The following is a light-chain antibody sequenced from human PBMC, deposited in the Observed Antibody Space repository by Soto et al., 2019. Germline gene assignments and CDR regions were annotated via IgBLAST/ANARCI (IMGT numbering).Light chain of an antibody. CDR2: EGS. Sequence: QSALTQPASVSGSPGQSITISCTETSSDVGSYNLVSWYQHHPGKAPKLMIYEGSKRPSGVSNRFSGSKSGNTASLTISGLQAEDEADYYCCSYVGSSTLVFGGGTKLTVL. J-gene: IGLJ2*01. V-gene: IGLV2-23*01. CDR3: CSYVGSSTLV. CDR1: SSDVGSYNL.